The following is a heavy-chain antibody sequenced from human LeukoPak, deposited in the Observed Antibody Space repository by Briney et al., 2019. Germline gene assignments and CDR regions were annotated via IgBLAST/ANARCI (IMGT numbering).Heavy chain of an antibody. J-gene: IGHJ6*02. CDR2: ISTSGSTI. V-gene: IGHV3-11*01. Sequence: GGSLRLSCAASAFSFSDYYMNWIRQAPGKGLEWVSYISTSGSTIYYADSVKGRFTISRDNAKNSLYLQMNSLRAEDTAVYYCARDRSLLRRRSEAGEYYYYGMDVWGQGTTVTVSS. D-gene: IGHD1-14*01. CDR1: AFSFSDYY. CDR3: ARDRSLLRRRSEAGEYYYYGMDV.